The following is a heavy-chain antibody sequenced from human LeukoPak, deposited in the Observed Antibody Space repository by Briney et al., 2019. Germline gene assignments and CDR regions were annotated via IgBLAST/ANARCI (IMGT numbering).Heavy chain of an antibody. J-gene: IGHJ4*02. CDR2: IKSKTDGGTT. Sequence: GSLRLSCAASGFTFSNAWMNWVRQAPGKGLEWVGRIKSKTDGGTTDYAAPVKGRFTISRDDSKNTLYLQMNSLKTEDTAVYYCTTDPLHFDWSQDEFGGQGTRVTVSS. D-gene: IGHD3-9*01. CDR3: TTDPLHFDWSQDEF. V-gene: IGHV3-15*07. CDR1: GFTFSNAW.